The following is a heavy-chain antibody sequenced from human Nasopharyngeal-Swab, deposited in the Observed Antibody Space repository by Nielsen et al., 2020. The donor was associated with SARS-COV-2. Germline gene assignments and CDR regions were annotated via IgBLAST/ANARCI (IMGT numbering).Heavy chain of an antibody. CDR2: IKQDGSDK. D-gene: IGHD2-8*02. Sequence: GESLKISCGASGFTFSTYWMNWVRQTPGKGLEWVANIKQDGSDKRYVDSVKGRFTISRDNAKNLLYLQMNSLRAEDTAVYYCAGGTGWVFNCWGQGTLVTVSS. CDR3: AGGTGWVFNC. J-gene: IGHJ4*02. V-gene: IGHV3-7*01. CDR1: GFTFSTYW.